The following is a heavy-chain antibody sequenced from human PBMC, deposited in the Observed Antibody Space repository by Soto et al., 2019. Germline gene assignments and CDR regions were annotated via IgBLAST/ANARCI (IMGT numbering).Heavy chain of an antibody. D-gene: IGHD3-16*01. CDR3: AAGGSYFLDY. CDR1: GFTFSTYA. CDR2: ISSSGTTI. J-gene: IGHJ4*02. V-gene: IGHV3-48*02. Sequence: HPGGSLRLSCAASGFTFSTYAMNWVRQAPGKGLEWVSYISSSGTTIYYADSVKGRFTISRDNAKNSLYLQMHSLRDEDTAVYYCAAGGSYFLDYWGQGSLVTVSS.